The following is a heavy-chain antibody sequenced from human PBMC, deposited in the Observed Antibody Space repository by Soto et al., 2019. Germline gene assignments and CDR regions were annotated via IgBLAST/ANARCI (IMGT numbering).Heavy chain of an antibody. J-gene: IGHJ6*02. CDR2: ISSSSSYI. V-gene: IGHV3-21*01. Sequence: GGSLRLSCAASGFTFSSYSMNWVRQAPGKGLEWVSSISSSSSYIYYADSVKGRFTISRDNAKNSLYLHMNSLRAEDTAVYYCASSITIFGVVIRSYYYGMDVWGQGTTVTVSS. D-gene: IGHD3-3*01. CDR1: GFTFSSYS. CDR3: ASSITIFGVVIRSYYYGMDV.